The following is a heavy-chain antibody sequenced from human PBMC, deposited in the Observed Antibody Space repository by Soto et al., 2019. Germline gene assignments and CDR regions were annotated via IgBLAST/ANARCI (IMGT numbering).Heavy chain of an antibody. CDR3: AKDGGRDGYFGNWFDP. Sequence: QVQLMQSGAEVKKPGSSVKVSCKASGGTFCNYAITWVRQAPGQGLEWLGRIIPIFGTANYAQKFQGRVTSTADESTTSAYRDLSSLRSDDTAVYYCAKDGGRDGYFGNWFDPWGQGTLVTVSS. CDR1: GGTFCNYA. J-gene: IGHJ5*02. V-gene: IGHV1-69*15. CDR2: IIPIFGTA. D-gene: IGHD5-12*01.